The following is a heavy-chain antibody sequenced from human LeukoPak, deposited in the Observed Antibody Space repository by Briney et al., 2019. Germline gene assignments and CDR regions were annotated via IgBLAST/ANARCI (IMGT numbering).Heavy chain of an antibody. CDR2: IIPILGIA. CDR1: GGTFSSYA. CDR3: ARDSSEHDYTPFDY. J-gene: IGHJ4*02. Sequence: ASVKVSCKASGGTFSSYAISWVRQAPGQGLEWMGRIIPILGIANYAQKFQGRVTITADKSTSTAYMELSSLRSDDTAVYYCARDSSEHDYTPFDYWGQGTLVTVSS. D-gene: IGHD4-11*01. V-gene: IGHV1-69*04.